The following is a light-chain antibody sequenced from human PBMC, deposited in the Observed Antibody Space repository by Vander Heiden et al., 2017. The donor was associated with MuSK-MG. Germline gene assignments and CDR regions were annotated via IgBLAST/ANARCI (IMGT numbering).Light chain of an antibody. V-gene: IGLV1-40*01. Sequence: QFVLTQPPSVSGAPGQTVTISCTGRGSTVGAGYDAQWYQVRPGNAPKLLVYGYRNRPSGVPDRFSGSKSGTSASLAITGRQAEEEADYYCQSYDSSMNVVFGGGTKLTVL. CDR1: GSTVGAGYD. CDR2: GYR. J-gene: IGLJ2*01. CDR3: QSYDSSMNVV.